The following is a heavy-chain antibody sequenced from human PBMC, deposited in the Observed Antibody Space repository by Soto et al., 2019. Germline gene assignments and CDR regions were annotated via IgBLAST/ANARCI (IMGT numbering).Heavy chain of an antibody. Sequence: SETLSLTCAVYGGSFSGYYWSWIRQPPGKGLELIGEINHSGSTNYNPSLKSRVTISVDTSKNQFSLKLSSVTAADTAVYYCARARRKTYSSGWYSYYYGMDVWGQGTTVTVSS. D-gene: IGHD6-19*01. V-gene: IGHV4-34*01. CDR1: GGSFSGYY. J-gene: IGHJ6*02. CDR3: ARARRKTYSSGWYSYYYGMDV. CDR2: INHSGST.